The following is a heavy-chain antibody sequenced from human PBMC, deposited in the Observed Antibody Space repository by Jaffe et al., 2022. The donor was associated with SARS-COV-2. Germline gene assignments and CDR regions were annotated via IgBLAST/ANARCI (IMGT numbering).Heavy chain of an antibody. CDR2: ISWNSGSI. J-gene: IGHJ4*02. Sequence: EVQLVESGGGLVQPGRSLRLSCAASGFTFDDYAMHWVRQAPGKGLEWVSGISWNSGSIGYADSVKGRFTISRDNAKNSLYLQMNSLRAEDTALYYCAKDSGSYLPGGYFDYWGQGTLVTVSS. CDR1: GFTFDDYA. D-gene: IGHD1-26*01. V-gene: IGHV3-9*01. CDR3: AKDSGSYLPGGYFDY.